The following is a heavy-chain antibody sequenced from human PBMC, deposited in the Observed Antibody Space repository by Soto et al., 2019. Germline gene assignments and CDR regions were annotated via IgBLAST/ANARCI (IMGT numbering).Heavy chain of an antibody. Sequence: HPGGSLRLSCAASGFTFSSYGMHWVRQAPGKGLEWVAVISYDGSNKYYADSVKGRFTISRDNSKNTLYLQMNSLRAEDTAVYYCAKDRYDFWSGYLYGMDVWGQGTTVTVSS. CDR3: AKDRYDFWSGYLYGMDV. D-gene: IGHD3-3*01. CDR1: GFTFSSYG. CDR2: ISYDGSNK. J-gene: IGHJ6*02. V-gene: IGHV3-30*18.